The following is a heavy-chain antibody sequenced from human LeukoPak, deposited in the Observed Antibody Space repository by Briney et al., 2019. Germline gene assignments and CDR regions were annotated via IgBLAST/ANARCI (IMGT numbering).Heavy chain of an antibody. CDR3: ARDVQMTTVTRWFDP. CDR1: GGSISSYY. V-gene: IGHV4-4*07. J-gene: IGHJ5*02. D-gene: IGHD4-17*01. Sequence: PSETLSLTCTVSGGSISSYYWSWIRQPPGKGLEWIGCIYTSGSTNYNPSLKSRVTMSVDTSKNQFSLKLSSVTAADTAVYYCARDVQMTTVTRWFDPWGQGTLVTVS. CDR2: IYTSGST.